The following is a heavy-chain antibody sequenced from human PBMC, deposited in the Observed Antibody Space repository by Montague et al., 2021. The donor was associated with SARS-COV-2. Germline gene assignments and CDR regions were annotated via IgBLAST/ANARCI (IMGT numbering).Heavy chain of an antibody. V-gene: IGHV4-61*02. Sequence: TLSLTCTVSGGSISSGSYYWSWIRQPAGKGLEWIGRIYTSGSTKYNPSLKSRVTISVDTSKNRFSLKLSSVTAADTAVYYCARDPDVDTAMVIYYYGMDVWGQGTTVTVSS. CDR2: IYTSGST. CDR1: GGSISSGSYY. D-gene: IGHD5-18*01. CDR3: ARDPDVDTAMVIYYYGMDV. J-gene: IGHJ6*02.